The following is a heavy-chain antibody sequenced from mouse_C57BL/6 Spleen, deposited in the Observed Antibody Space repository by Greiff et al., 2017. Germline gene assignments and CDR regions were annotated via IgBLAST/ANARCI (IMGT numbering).Heavy chain of an antibody. V-gene: IGHV3-6*01. CDR1: GYTFTSGYF. Sequence: QRLQSVPGLVKPSQSLSLSCYASGYTFTSGYFWNWNQQLPGNRLGCIGYLSYDGSNNYNPSLKMQLTVTLDTSKNQVFLKLNSVTTEDTATYYCASDRDSYYGYVDYWGQGTTLTVSS. J-gene: IGHJ2*01. D-gene: IGHD2-12*01. CDR3: ASDRDSYYGYVDY. CDR2: LSYDGSN.